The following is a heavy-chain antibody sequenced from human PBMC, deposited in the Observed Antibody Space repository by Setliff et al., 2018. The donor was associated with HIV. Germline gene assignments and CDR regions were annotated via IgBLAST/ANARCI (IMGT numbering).Heavy chain of an antibody. CDR3: ARARGPEYSGSPMRWFDP. V-gene: IGHV4-34*01. CDR2: IDHSGGT. D-gene: IGHD1-26*01. CDR1: GGSFSGYY. J-gene: IGHJ5*02. Sequence: KASETLSLTCAVYGGSFSGYYWSWIRQTPGKGLERIGEIDHSGGTKYNPSLKSRVTISLDTPKNRFSLKLSSVTAADTAVYYCARARGPEYSGSPMRWFDPWGQGTLVTVSS.